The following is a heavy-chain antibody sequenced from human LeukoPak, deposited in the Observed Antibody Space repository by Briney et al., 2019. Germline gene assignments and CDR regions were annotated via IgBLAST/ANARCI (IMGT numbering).Heavy chain of an antibody. J-gene: IGHJ3*02. Sequence: ASVKVSCKASGYTFTSYYMHWVRQAPGQGLEWMGIINPSGGSTSYAQKFQGRVTMTRDTSTSTVYMELSSLRSEDTAVYYCARVLTNGVCHDAFDIRGQGTMVTVSS. V-gene: IGHV1-46*03. CDR2: INPSGGST. D-gene: IGHD2-8*01. CDR3: ARVLTNGVCHDAFDI. CDR1: GYTFTSYY.